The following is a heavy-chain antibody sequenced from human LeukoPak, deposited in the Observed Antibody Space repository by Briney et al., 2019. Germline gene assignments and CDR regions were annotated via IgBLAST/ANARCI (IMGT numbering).Heavy chain of an antibody. CDR1: GFTVSGTY. J-gene: IGHJ6*02. D-gene: IGHD1-14*01. Sequence: PGGSLRLSCAASGFTVSGTYMNWVRQAPGKGLEWISVIYTGGNTYYADSVKGRFTIFRDNSKNTLYLQMNSLRAEDTAVYYCARDSPDIYYYYGMDVWGQGTTVTVSS. CDR3: ARDSPDIYYYYGMDV. CDR2: IYTGGNT. V-gene: IGHV3-66*01.